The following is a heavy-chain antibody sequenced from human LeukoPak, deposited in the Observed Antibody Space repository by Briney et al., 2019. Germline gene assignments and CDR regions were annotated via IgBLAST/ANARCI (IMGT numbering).Heavy chain of an antibody. CDR3: AREAHRYGALQGGY. J-gene: IGHJ4*02. CDR2: IYYSGST. CDR1: GGSISSGDYC. D-gene: IGHD4-17*01. Sequence: SQTLSLTCTVSGGSISSGDYCWSWIRQPPGKGLEWIGYIYYSGSTYYNPSLKSRVTISVDTSKNQFSLKLSSVTAADTAVYYCAREAHRYGALQGGYWGQGTLVTVSS. V-gene: IGHV4-30-4*01.